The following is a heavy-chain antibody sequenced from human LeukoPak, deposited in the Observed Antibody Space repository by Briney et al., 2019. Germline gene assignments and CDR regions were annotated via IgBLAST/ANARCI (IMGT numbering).Heavy chain of an antibody. J-gene: IGHJ4*02. CDR1: GFTFSSCA. V-gene: IGHV3-30-3*01. CDR2: ISYDGSNK. D-gene: IGHD6-19*01. CDR3: ARGAVAGLDY. Sequence: GGSLRLSCAASGFTFSSCAMHWVRQAPGKGLEWVAVISYDGSNKYYADSVKGRFTISRDNSKNTLYLQMNSLRAEDTAVYYCARGAVAGLDYWGQGTLVTVSS.